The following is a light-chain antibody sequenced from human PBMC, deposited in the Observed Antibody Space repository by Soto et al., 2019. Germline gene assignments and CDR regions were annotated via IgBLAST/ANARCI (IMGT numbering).Light chain of an antibody. CDR2: GAS. J-gene: IGKJ3*01. V-gene: IGKV3-20*01. CDR1: QSVSTY. Sequence: EIVLTQSPGTLSLSPGERATLSCRASQSVSTYLAWYQQKPGQAPRLLIYGASSRATGIPDRFSGSGSGTDFTLTISRLEPEDFAVYYCQQYGQFTFGPGTKVDIK. CDR3: QQYGQFT.